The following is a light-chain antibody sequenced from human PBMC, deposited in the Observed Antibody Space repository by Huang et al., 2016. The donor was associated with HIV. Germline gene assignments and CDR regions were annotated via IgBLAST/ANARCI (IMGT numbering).Light chain of an antibody. V-gene: IGKV4-1*01. CDR3: QQYYSIPQT. Sequence: DIVMIQSPDSLAVSLGERATIKCRSSQSVLYSSNIKNYLAWFQQKPGQAPRLLIYWASSRESGVPDRFSGSGSGTDFTLTISSLEAEDAAVYYCQQYYSIPQTFGQGTKVEI. CDR2: WAS. CDR1: QSVLYSSNIKNY. J-gene: IGKJ1*01.